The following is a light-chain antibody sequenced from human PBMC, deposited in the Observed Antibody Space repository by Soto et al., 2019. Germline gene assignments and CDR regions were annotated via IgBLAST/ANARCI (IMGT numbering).Light chain of an antibody. V-gene: IGKV1-39*01. CDR2: AAY. Sequence: EIQMTQSPSSVSASVGDRGTITCRASRSISSYLNWYQQKPGKAHKLLIYAAYSLQSGVQSRFSGSGSGTDFTLTISSLQPEDFATYYCKQSYSTPSTFGQGTRLEI. J-gene: IGKJ5*01. CDR1: RSISSY. CDR3: KQSYSTPST.